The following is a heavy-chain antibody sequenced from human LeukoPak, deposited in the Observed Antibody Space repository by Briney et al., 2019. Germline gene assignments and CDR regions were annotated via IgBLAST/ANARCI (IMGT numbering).Heavy chain of an antibody. CDR1: GFTFSSYA. D-gene: IGHD3-22*01. V-gene: IGHV3-23*01. Sequence: GGSLRLTCAAPGFTFSSYAMSWVRQAPGKGQEWDSRVSGSGGCTSNAGSVKGRFTISRDNSKNTLYLQMNSLRAEDTAIYYWAKDRPNYYDSSGHYYRRDGDYWGQGTLVTVSS. CDR3: AKDRPNYYDSSGHYYRRDGDY. J-gene: IGHJ4*02. CDR2: VSGSGGCT.